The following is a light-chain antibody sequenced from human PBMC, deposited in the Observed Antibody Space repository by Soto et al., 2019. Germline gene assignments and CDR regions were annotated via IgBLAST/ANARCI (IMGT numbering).Light chain of an antibody. V-gene: IGKV3-20*01. J-gene: IGKJ2*01. Sequence: EIVLTQSPGTLSLSPGERATLSCRASQSVNNNYLAWYQQKPGQAPRLLIYGASSRATGIPDRFSGSGSGRAFILIISRLEPEDFALYYCQQYGSSQYTFGQGTKLEIK. CDR3: QQYGSSQYT. CDR1: QSVNNNY. CDR2: GAS.